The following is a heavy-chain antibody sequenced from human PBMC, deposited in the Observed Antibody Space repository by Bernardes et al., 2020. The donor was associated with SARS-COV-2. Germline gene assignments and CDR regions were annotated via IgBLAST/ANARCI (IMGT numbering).Heavy chain of an antibody. J-gene: IGHJ5*02. CDR1: GGIFSRYS. V-gene: IGHV1-69*13. CDR3: ARDKYFDFWSGPSAHKWRDP. Sequence: SVKVSCQTSGGIFSRYSINWVRQAPGQGLEWMGEIIPIFRTTNYAQKFQGRVVISADESTRTVYMELSNLTSEDTAMYYCARDKYFDFWSGPSAHKWRDPWGQGTLVTVSS. D-gene: IGHD3-3*01. CDR2: IIPIFRTT.